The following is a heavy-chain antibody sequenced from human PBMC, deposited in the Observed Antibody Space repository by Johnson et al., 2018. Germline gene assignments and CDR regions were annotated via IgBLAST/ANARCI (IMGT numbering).Heavy chain of an antibody. V-gene: IGHV3-33*01. D-gene: IGHD6-19*01. CDR3: AGSTVAGTYYYYGMDV. CDR2: IWYDGSNK. CDR1: GFTFRNYG. Sequence: QVQLQESGGGVVQPGRSLRLSCVASGFTFRNYGMHWVRQAPGKGLEWVAVIWYDGSNKYYADSVKGRFTISRDNSKKMLYLQMNSLRAEDTALYHCAGSTVAGTYYYYGMDVWGQGTTVTVSS. J-gene: IGHJ6*02.